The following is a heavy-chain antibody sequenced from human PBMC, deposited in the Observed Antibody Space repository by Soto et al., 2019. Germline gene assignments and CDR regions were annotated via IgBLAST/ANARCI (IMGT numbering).Heavy chain of an antibody. CDR2: IYIDGST. V-gene: IGHV3-53*01. D-gene: IGHD6-19*01. J-gene: IGHJ6*02. CDR1: GFTVSGNS. CDR3: ARDGGSGTAVAGIQYSGMDV. Sequence: EVQLVDSGGDVIQPGGSLRLSCGASGFTVSGNSLSWVRQAPGKGLEWVSYIYIDGSTYYADSVRGRFTLTRDNSKNTLYLQMNNLRGEATAVYYCARDGGSGTAVAGIQYSGMDVWGQGTTVTVSS.